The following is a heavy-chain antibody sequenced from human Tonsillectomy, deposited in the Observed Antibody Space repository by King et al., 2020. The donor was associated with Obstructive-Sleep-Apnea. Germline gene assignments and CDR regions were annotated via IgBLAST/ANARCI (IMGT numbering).Heavy chain of an antibody. CDR2: IRSKAYGGTT. V-gene: IGHV3-49*03. D-gene: IGHD5-12*01. CDR3: TRELGEGLRVGDNWFDP. Sequence: VQLVESGGGLVQPGRSLRLSCTASGFTFGDYAMSWFRQAPGKGLEWVGFIRSKAYGGTTEYAASVKGRFTISRDDSKSIAYLQMNSLKTEDTAVYYCTRELGEGLRVGDNWFDPWGQGTLVTVSS. CDR1: GFTFGDYA. J-gene: IGHJ5*02.